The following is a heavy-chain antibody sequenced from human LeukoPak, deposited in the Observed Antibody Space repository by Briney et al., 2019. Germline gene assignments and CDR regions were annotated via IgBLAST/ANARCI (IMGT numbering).Heavy chain of an antibody. Sequence: SETLSLTCAVYGGSFSDYYWSWIRQPPGKGLEWIGEINHSGSTNYNPPLKSRVTISVDTSKNQFSLKVSSVTAADTAVYYCARSMVLIAAAGKGFDYWGQGTLVTVSS. D-gene: IGHD6-13*01. V-gene: IGHV4-34*01. J-gene: IGHJ4*02. CDR1: GGSFSDYY. CDR2: INHSGST. CDR3: ARSMVLIAAAGKGFDY.